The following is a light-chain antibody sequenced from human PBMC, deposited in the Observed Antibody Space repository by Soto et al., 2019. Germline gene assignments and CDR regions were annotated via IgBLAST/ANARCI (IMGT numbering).Light chain of an antibody. J-gene: IGLJ2*01. CDR3: SSYTSTNTVV. CDR1: SSDVGGYNY. CDR2: DVS. V-gene: IGLV2-14*03. Sequence: QSALTQPASVSGSPGQSITISCTGTSSDVGGYNYVSWYQQHPGKAPKFMIYDVSNRPSGVSNRFSGSKSGNTASLTISGLQAEDEAEYYCSSYTSTNTVVFGGGTKLTVL.